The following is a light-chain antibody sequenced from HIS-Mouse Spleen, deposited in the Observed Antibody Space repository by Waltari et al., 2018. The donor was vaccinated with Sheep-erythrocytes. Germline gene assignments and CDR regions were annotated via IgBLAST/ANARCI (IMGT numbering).Light chain of an antibody. V-gene: IGLV4-69*01. Sequence: QLVLTQSPSASASLGASVKLTCTLSSGHSSSAIAWHQPQPEKGPRYLMKLNSDGSHSKGDGIPDRFSGSSSGAERYLTISSLQSEDEADYYCQTWGTGIHVVFGGGTKLTVL. CDR1: SGHSSSA. J-gene: IGLJ2*01. CDR2: LNSDGSH. CDR3: QTWGTGIHVV.